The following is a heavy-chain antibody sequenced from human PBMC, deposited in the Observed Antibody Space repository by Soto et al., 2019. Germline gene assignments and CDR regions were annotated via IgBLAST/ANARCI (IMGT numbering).Heavy chain of an antibody. CDR3: ARAGGFGPVAVDY. V-gene: IGHV4-30-2*01. CDR1: GGSISSGGYS. D-gene: IGHD6-19*01. Sequence: PSETLSLTCAVSGGSISSGGYSWSWIRQPPGKGLEWIGYIYHSGSTYYNPSLKSRVTISVDRSKNQFSLKLSSVTAADTAVYYCARAGGFGPVAVDYWGQGTLVSVSS. J-gene: IGHJ4*02. CDR2: IYHSGST.